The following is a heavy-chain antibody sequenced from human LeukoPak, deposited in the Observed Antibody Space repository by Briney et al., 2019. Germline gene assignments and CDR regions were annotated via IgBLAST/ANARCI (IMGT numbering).Heavy chain of an antibody. J-gene: IGHJ4*02. Sequence: QPGGSLRLSCAASGFTFSSYAMTWVRQAAGKGLEWVSAISGSGGRTHYADSVKGRFTIFRDNSKNTLYLQMNSLRAEDTAVYFCAKGIELGDIDYWGQGTLVTVSS. V-gene: IGHV3-23*01. CDR2: ISGSGGRT. CDR3: AKGIELGDIDY. CDR1: GFTFSSYA. D-gene: IGHD7-27*01.